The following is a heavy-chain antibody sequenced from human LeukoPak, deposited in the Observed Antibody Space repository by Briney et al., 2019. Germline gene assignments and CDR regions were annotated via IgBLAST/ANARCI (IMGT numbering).Heavy chain of an antibody. CDR3: ARARDSSGYDQLDAFDI. CDR1: GGSFSGYY. J-gene: IGHJ3*02. Sequence: SETLSLTCAVYGGSFSGYYWSWIRQPPGEGLEWIGEINHSGSTNYNPSLKSRVTISVDTSKNQFSLKLSSVTAADTAVYYCARARDSSGYDQLDAFDIWGQGTMVTVSS. V-gene: IGHV4-34*01. D-gene: IGHD3-22*01. CDR2: INHSGST.